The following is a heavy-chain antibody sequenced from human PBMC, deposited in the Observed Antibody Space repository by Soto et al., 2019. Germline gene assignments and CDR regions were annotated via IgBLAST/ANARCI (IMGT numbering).Heavy chain of an antibody. D-gene: IGHD3-3*01. J-gene: IGHJ6*03. CDR2: IYPGDSDT. CDR3: ARSHKVSSRYDFWSGYPGSYYYYYMDV. Sequence: GESLKISCKGSGYSFTSYWIGWMRQMPGKGLEWMGIIYPGDSDTRYSPSFQGQVTISADKSISTAYLQWSSLKASDTAMYYCARSHKVSSRYDFWSGYPGSYYYYYMDVWGKGTTVTVSS. CDR1: GYSFTSYW. V-gene: IGHV5-51*01.